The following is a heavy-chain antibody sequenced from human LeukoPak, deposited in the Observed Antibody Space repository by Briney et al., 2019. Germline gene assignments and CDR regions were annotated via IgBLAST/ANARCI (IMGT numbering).Heavy chain of an antibody. J-gene: IGHJ4*02. Sequence: GASVKLSCKASGSTFTSYSISLVRQAPGQGLEWMGWISAYNGNTNYAQKLQGRVTMTTDTSTSTAYMELRSLRSDDTAVYYCARDRLWFGELSTLDYWGQGTLVTVSS. CDR3: ARDRLWFGELSTLDY. V-gene: IGHV1-18*01. D-gene: IGHD3-10*01. CDR1: GSTFTSYS. CDR2: ISAYNGNT.